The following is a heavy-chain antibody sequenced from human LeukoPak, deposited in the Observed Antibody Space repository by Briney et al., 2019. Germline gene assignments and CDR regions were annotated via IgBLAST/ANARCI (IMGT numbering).Heavy chain of an antibody. Sequence: SETLSLTCAVYGGSFSGYYWSWIRQPPGKGLEWIGEINDSGSTNYNPSLKSRVTISVATSKNQFSLKLSSVTAADTAVYYCARTGVVVVPAAIHGYYYYMDVWGKGTTVTVPS. D-gene: IGHD2-2*02. CDR1: GGSFSGYY. V-gene: IGHV4-34*01. J-gene: IGHJ6*03. CDR3: ARTGVVVVPAAIHGYYYYMDV. CDR2: INDSGST.